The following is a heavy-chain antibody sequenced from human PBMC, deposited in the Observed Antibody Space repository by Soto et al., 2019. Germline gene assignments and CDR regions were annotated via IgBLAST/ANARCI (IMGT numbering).Heavy chain of an antibody. CDR1: GGSISSHY. CDR3: ARGTSRGYNYGTKYYFYGMDV. J-gene: IGHJ6*02. D-gene: IGHD5-18*01. Sequence: SETLSLTCTVSGGSISSHYWSWIRQAPGKGLEWIGYIYDSGSTNYNPSLKSRVTMSVDTSKNQFSLKLSSVTAADTAVYYCARGTSRGYNYGTKYYFYGMDVWGQGTTVTVSS. CDR2: IYDSGST. V-gene: IGHV4-59*11.